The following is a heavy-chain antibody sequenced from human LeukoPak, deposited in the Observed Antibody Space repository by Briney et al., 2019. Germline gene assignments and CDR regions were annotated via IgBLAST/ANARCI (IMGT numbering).Heavy chain of an antibody. CDR2: LYYSGST. CDR1: SGSISSSNYY. J-gene: IGHJ4*02. V-gene: IGHV4-39*01. D-gene: IGHD6-13*01. CDR3: ARLKLGYSSSQPFDY. Sequence: PSETLSLTCTVSSGSISSSNYYWGWIRQPPGKGLEWIGSLYYSGSTYYNPSLKSRVTISVDTSKNEFSLKLSSVTAADTAVYYCARLKLGYSSSQPFDYWGQGILVTVSS.